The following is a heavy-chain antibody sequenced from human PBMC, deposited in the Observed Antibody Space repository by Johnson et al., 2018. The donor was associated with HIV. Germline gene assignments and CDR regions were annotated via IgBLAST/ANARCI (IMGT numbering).Heavy chain of an antibody. CDR2: ISSSGSTI. V-gene: IGHV3-11*01. CDR1: GFTFSDYY. CDR3: ARPSDYYDTGEYKGRAFDI. J-gene: IGHJ3*02. Sequence: QVQLVESGGGLVQPGGSLRLSCAASGFTFSDYYKSWIRQAPGKGLEWVSYISSSGSTIYYADSVKGRFTISRDNAKNSLYLQMNSLRVEDTALYYCARPSDYYDTGEYKGRAFDIWGRGTMVTVSS. D-gene: IGHD3-22*01.